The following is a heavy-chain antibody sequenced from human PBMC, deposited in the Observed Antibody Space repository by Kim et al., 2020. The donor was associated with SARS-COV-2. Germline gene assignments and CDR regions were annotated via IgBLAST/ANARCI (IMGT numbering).Heavy chain of an antibody. J-gene: IGHJ4*02. CDR1: GFTFSSYA. V-gene: IGHV3-23*01. CDR2: ISASGGDT. Sequence: GVSLRLSCAASGFTFSSYALSWVRQAPVKGLEWVSRISASGGDTYYADSVQGRFTISRDNSKNALNLEMNSLRAEDTALYYCAKVTTLTAPFYDYWGQGTLVTVSS. D-gene: IGHD4-4*01. CDR3: AKVTTLTAPFYDY.